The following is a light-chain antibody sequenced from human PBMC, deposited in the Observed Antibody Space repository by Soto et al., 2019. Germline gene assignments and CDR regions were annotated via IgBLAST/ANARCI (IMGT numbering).Light chain of an antibody. Sequence: QSVLTQPPSVSAAPGQMVTISCSGSSSNIKNNYVSWYQQLPGEAPKLLIYDTNERPLGIPDRFSGSKSGTSATLAITGLQTGDEADYYCGTGDSSLRGGVSGGGTKLTVL. CDR1: SSNIKNNY. V-gene: IGLV1-51*01. CDR3: GTGDSSLRGGV. CDR2: DTN. J-gene: IGLJ3*02.